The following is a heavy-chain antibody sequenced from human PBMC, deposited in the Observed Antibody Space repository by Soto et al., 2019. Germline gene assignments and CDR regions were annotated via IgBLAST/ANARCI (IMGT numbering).Heavy chain of an antibody. CDR2: IKQDGSEK. D-gene: IGHD3-10*01. Sequence: EVQLVESGGGLVQPGGSLRLSCAASGFTFSSYWMSWVRQAPGKGLEWVANIKQDGSEKYYVDSVKGRFTISRDNAKNSLYPQMNSLRAEDTAVYYCASRYITMVRGVYYYYDMDVWGQGTTVTVSS. CDR3: ASRYITMVRGVYYYYDMDV. V-gene: IGHV3-7*05. CDR1: GFTFSSYW. J-gene: IGHJ6*02.